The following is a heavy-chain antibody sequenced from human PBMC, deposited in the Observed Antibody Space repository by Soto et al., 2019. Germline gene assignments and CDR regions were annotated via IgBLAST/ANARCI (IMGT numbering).Heavy chain of an antibody. V-gene: IGHV5-10-1*01. D-gene: IGHD2-2*02. CDR1: GYSFTSYW. J-gene: IGHJ4*02. CDR2: IDPSDSYT. Sequence: GESLKISCKGSGYSFTSYWISWVRQMPGKGLEWMGRIDPSDSYTNYSPSFQGHVTISADKSISTAYLQWSSLKASDTAMYYCARQGYCSNTACYTVDYWGQGTLVTVSS. CDR3: ARQGYCSNTACYTVDY.